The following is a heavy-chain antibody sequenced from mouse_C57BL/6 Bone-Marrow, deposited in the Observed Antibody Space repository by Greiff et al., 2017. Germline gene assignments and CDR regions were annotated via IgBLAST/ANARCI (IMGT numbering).Heavy chain of an antibody. V-gene: IGHV1-7*01. D-gene: IGHD2-3*01. CDR1: GYTFTSYW. CDR2: INPSSGYT. J-gene: IGHJ2*01. CDR3: ASDDGYSASYFFGY. Sequence: QVQLQQSGAELAKPGASVKLSCKASGYTFTSYWMHWVKQRPGQGLEWIGYINPSSGYTKYNQTFKDKATLTAAKSSSTAYMQLSSLTYEDSAVEYDASDDGYSASYFFGYWDQGTALTVSS.